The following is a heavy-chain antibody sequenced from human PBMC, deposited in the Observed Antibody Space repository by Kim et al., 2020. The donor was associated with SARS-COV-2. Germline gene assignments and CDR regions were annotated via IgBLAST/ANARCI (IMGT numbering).Heavy chain of an antibody. J-gene: IGHJ4*02. CDR3: ARDQRRGYGVDY. V-gene: IGHV4-34*01. Sequence: SETLSLTCAVYGGSFSGYYWSWIRQPPGKGLEWIGEINHSGSTNYNPSLKSRVTISVDTSKNQFSLKLSSVTAADTAVYYCARDQRRGYGVDYWGQGTLVTVSS. D-gene: IGHD5-18*01. CDR1: GGSFSGYY. CDR2: INHSGST.